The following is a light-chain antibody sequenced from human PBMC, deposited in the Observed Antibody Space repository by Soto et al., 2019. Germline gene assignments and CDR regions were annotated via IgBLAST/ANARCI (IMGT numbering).Light chain of an antibody. Sequence: QSVLTQPPSASGSPGQSATISCTGTSSDVGGYNYVSWYQQHPGKAPKLMIYEVSKRPSGVPDRFSGSKSGNTASLTVSGLRAEDEADYYCSSYVGRNNPPNVFGTGTRVPAL. CDR3: SSYVGRNNPPNV. CDR2: EVS. J-gene: IGLJ1*01. V-gene: IGLV2-8*01. CDR1: SSDVGGYNY.